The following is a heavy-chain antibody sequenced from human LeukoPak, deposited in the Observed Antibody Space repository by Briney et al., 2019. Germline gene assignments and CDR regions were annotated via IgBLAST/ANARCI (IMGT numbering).Heavy chain of an antibody. CDR3: ARDRIAVAGMGAFQH. D-gene: IGHD6-19*01. J-gene: IGHJ1*01. Sequence: PGRSLRLSCAASRFTFSSYAMHWVRQAPGKGLEWVAGLPHDGTNEYQADSVKGRFTISRDKSKNTLYLQMTSLRVEDTAIYYCARDRIAVAGMGAFQHWGQGTLVTVSS. CDR2: LPHDGTNE. CDR1: RFTFSSYA. V-gene: IGHV3-30*04.